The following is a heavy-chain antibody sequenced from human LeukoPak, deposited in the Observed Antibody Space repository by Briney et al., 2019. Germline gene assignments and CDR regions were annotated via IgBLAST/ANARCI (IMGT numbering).Heavy chain of an antibody. CDR2: IYYSGST. CDR3: ARSNDYYGSGSYYLFDY. CDR1: GGSISSSSYY. J-gene: IGHJ4*02. V-gene: IGHV4-61*01. Sequence: PSETLSLTCTVSGGSISSSSYYWSWIRQPPGKGLEWIGYIYYSGSTNYNPSLKSRVTISVDTSKNQFSLKLSSVTAADTAVYYCARSNDYYGSGSYYLFDYWGQGTLVTVSS. D-gene: IGHD3-10*01.